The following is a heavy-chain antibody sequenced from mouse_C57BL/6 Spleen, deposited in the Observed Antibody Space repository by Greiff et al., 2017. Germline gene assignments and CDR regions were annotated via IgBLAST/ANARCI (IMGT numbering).Heavy chain of an antibody. CDR2: INYDGSST. D-gene: IGHD1-1*01. V-gene: IGHV5-16*01. CDR1: GFTFSDYY. Sequence: EVQLVESEGGLVQPGSSMKLSCTASGFTFSDYYMAWVRQVPEKGLEWVANINYDGSSTYYLDSLKSRFIISRDNAKNILYLQMSSLKSEDTATYYCARVGKYYGSGYFDVWGTGTTVTVSS. J-gene: IGHJ1*03. CDR3: ARVGKYYGSGYFDV.